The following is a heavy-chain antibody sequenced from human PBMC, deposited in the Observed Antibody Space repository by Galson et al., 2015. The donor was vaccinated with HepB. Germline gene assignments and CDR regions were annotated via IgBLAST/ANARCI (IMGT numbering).Heavy chain of an antibody. D-gene: IGHD3-22*01. J-gene: IGHJ4*02. Sequence: SLRLSCAASGFTFSNAWMSWVRQAPGKGLEWVGRIKSKTDGGTTDYAAPVKGRFTISRDDSKNTLYLQMNSLKTEDTALYYCTTDTYYYDSSGYYYRCLFDYWGQGTLVTVSS. CDR2: IKSKTDGGTT. CDR3: TTDTYYYDSSGYYYRCLFDY. CDR1: GFTFSNAW. V-gene: IGHV3-15*01.